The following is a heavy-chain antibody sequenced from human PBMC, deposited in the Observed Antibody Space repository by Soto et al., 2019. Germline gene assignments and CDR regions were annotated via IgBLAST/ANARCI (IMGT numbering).Heavy chain of an antibody. CDR2: INPSGDTT. CDR1: GYTFSNYY. CDR3: ARDPLEVTETYYQYSGLDV. J-gene: IGHJ6*02. Sequence: ASVKVSCKASGYTFSNYYIHWVRQAPGRGLEWMGIINPSGDTTTYAQRFQGRVTMTTDTSTSTVNMEVSSLRSDDTAVYYCARDPLEVTETYYQYSGLDVWGQGTTVTVSS. V-gene: IGHV1-46*01. D-gene: IGHD2-21*02.